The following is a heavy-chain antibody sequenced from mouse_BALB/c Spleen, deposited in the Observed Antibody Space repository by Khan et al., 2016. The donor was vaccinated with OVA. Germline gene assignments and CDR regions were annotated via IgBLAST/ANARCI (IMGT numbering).Heavy chain of an antibody. J-gene: IGHJ2*01. CDR2: INPGSGGT. CDR3: ARRGDNYYFDY. Sequence: VQLKQSGAELVRPGTSVKVSCKASGYAFSNYLIEWVKQRPGQGLEWIGVINPGSGGTNYNENFKDKATVTADKSSSTAYMQLSSLTFDDSAVYFCARRGDNYYFDYWGQGTTLTVSS. D-gene: IGHD1-3*01. CDR1: GYAFSNYL. V-gene: IGHV1-54*01.